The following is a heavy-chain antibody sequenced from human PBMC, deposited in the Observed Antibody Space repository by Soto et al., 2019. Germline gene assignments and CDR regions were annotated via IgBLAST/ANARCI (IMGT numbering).Heavy chain of an antibody. Sequence: EVQLVESGGGLVRPGGSMRLSCAASGFAVGSNYMSWVRQAPGKGLEWVSLIYIGGGTHYADSVKGRFTISRDNSKNTLYLQMNSLRAEDTAVYHCTRGFCNSSSCYANWFDPWGQGTLVTVSS. J-gene: IGHJ5*02. CDR3: TRGFCNSSSCYANWFDP. D-gene: IGHD2-2*01. CDR1: GFAVGSNY. CDR2: IYIGGGT. V-gene: IGHV3-66*01.